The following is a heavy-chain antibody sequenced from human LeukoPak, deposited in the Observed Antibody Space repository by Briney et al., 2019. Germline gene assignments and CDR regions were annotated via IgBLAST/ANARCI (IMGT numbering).Heavy chain of an antibody. CDR2: ISGSGGRT. Sequence: TGGSLRLSCAASGFTFSSYAMSWVRQAPGKGLEWVSAISGSGGRTYYADSVTGRFSISRDNSKNMVYLQMNSLRAANTAAYYCAKGRIAVALYYGMDVWGQGTTVTVFS. D-gene: IGHD6-19*01. V-gene: IGHV3-23*01. CDR1: GFTFSSYA. J-gene: IGHJ6*02. CDR3: AKGRIAVALYYGMDV.